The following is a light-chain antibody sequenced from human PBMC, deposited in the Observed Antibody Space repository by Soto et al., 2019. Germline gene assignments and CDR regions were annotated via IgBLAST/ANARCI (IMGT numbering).Light chain of an antibody. J-gene: IGKJ5*01. CDR1: QSVSSSY. CDR2: GAS. Sequence: FVLTQSPGTLSLSPWERATLSCRASQSVSSSYLAWYQQKPGQAPRLLIYGASSRATGIPDRFSGSGSGIDFTLTISRLEPEDFAVYYCQQCGSSPITFGQGTRLEIK. V-gene: IGKV3-20*01. CDR3: QQCGSSPIT.